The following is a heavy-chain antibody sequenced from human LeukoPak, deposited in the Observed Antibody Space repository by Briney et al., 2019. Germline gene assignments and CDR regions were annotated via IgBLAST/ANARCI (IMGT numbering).Heavy chain of an antibody. CDR1: GFTFSNYW. CDR3: ARVAGAITGTFFDY. CDR2: IKQDGSGK. Sequence: GGSLRLSCAASGFTFSNYWMSWVRQAPGKGLEWVANIKQDGSGKYYVDSVKGRFTISRDNAKNSLYLQMNSLRAEDTAVYYCARVAGAITGTFFDYWGQGTLVTVSS. J-gene: IGHJ4*02. D-gene: IGHD1-20*01. V-gene: IGHV3-7*01.